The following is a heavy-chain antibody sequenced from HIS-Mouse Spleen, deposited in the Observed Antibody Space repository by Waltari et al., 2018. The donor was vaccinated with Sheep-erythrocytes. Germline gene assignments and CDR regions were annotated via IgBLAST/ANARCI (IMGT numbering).Heavy chain of an antibody. Sequence: EVQLVESGGGLVQPGGSLRLSCSASGFTFSSFWMSWVRQAPGKGLEWVANIKQDGSEKYYVDSVKGRFTISRDNAKNSLYLQMNSLRAEDTAVYYCARLYYDSSGYYDYWGQGTLVTVSS. V-gene: IGHV3-7*01. CDR1: GFTFSSFW. CDR3: ARLYYDSSGYYDY. CDR2: IKQDGSEK. D-gene: IGHD3-22*01. J-gene: IGHJ4*02.